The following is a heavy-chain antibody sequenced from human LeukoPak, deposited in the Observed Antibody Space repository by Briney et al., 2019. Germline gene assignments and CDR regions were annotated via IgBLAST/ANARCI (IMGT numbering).Heavy chain of an antibody. CDR3: AKWGDYDVLTGYYVSDY. V-gene: IGHV3-23*01. CDR2: ITGGGSGI. D-gene: IGHD3-9*01. J-gene: IGHJ4*02. Sequence: GGSLRLSCAASGFTFSNYAMSWVRQAPGKGLEWVSAITGGGSGIYSADSMKSRFTISSDNSKYTLYLQINSLRAEDTAVYYCAKWGDYDVLTGYYVSDYWGQGTLVTVSS. CDR1: GFTFSNYA.